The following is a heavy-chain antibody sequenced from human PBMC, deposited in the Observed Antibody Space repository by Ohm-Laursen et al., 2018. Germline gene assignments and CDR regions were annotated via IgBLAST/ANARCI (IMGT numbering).Heavy chain of an antibody. CDR3: ASRPPGLWFGPFDP. CDR1: GFTFSSYW. D-gene: IGHD3-10*01. Sequence: LSLTCAASGFTFSSYWMSWVRQAPGKGLEWVANIKQDGSEKYYVDSVKGRFTISRDNAKNSLYLQMNSLRDEDTAVYYCASRPPGLWFGPFDPWGQGTLVTVSS. J-gene: IGHJ5*02. V-gene: IGHV3-7*01. CDR2: IKQDGSEK.